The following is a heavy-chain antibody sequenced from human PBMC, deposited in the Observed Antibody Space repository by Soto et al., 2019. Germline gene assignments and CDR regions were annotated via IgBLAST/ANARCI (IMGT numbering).Heavy chain of an antibody. Sequence: QGRLVQSGAEVKTPGASVKVSCHASGYTFTDYGINWVRQAPGQGLEWLAWISTYNGRTDHVSTVQGRLTLTTDTPTSTAYMDLMSLRSDDTAVYSCARGGWNYGPGAFEVWGQGTMVTVSS. CDR2: ISTYNGRT. V-gene: IGHV1-18*04. D-gene: IGHD1-7*01. CDR3: ARGGWNYGPGAFEV. J-gene: IGHJ3*01. CDR1: GYTFTDYG.